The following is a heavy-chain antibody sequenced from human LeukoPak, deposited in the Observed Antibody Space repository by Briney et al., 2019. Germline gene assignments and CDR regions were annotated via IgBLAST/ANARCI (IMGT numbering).Heavy chain of an antibody. CDR1: GFTFSTYW. CDR2: NNRDGSST. J-gene: IGHJ3*02. CDR3: AKDRETYYDILTGYYTLGDAFDI. V-gene: IGHV3-74*01. D-gene: IGHD3-9*01. Sequence: PGGSLRLSCAASGFTFSTYWMHWVRQAPGRGLVWVSRNNRDGSSTSYADSVKGRYTISRDNAKNTLYLQVNSLRAEDTAVYYCAKDRETYYDILTGYYTLGDAFDIWGQGTMVTVSS.